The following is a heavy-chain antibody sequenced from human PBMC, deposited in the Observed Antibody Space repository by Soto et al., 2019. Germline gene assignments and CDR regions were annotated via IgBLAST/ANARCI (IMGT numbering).Heavy chain of an antibody. Sequence: SVKVSCKASGGTFSSYAISWVRQAPGQGLEWMGGIIPIFGTANYAQKFQGRVTITADESTSTAYMELSSLRSEDTAVYYCARGLDIAAAGKGLDYYYYGMDVWGQGTTVTVSS. V-gene: IGHV1-69*13. CDR2: IIPIFGTA. CDR3: ARGLDIAAAGKGLDYYYYGMDV. J-gene: IGHJ6*02. D-gene: IGHD6-13*01. CDR1: GGTFSSYA.